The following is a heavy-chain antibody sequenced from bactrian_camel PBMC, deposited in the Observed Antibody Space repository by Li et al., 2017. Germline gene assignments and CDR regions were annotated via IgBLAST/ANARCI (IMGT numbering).Heavy chain of an antibody. D-gene: IGHD1*01. J-gene: IGHJ4*01. V-gene: IGHV3S67*01. CDR1: GFRFSIYY. CDR3: AAGLDPNY. Sequence: VQLVESGGGLVHPGGSLRLSCAGSGFRFSIYYMSWIRQAPGKEREGVAAINSFGDTNYADSVKGRFTISRDNAKNTVHLEMNNLKSEDTAVYYCAAGLDPNYWGQGTQVTVS. CDR2: INSFGDT.